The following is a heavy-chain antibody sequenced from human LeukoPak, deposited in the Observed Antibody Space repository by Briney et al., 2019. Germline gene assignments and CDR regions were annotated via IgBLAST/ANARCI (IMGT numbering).Heavy chain of an antibody. CDR2: FDPEDGET. D-gene: IGHD4-17*01. V-gene: IGHV1-24*01. Sequence: ASVKVSCKVSGYTLTELSMHWVRQAPGKGLEWMGGFDPEDGETIYAQKFQGRVTMTEDTSTDTAYVELSSLRSEDTAVYYRATGLAVTTLWPWYFDLWGRGTLVTVSS. CDR1: GYTLTELS. J-gene: IGHJ2*01. CDR3: ATGLAVTTLWPWYFDL.